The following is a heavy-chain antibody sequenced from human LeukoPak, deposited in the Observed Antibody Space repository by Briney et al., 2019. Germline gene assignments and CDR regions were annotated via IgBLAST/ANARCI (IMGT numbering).Heavy chain of an antibody. CDR2: IKQDASSL. J-gene: IGHJ4*02. CDR3: ARTRYSDEAFDY. Sequence: GGSLRLSCAASGFTISNNAMSWVRQAPDKGLEWVANIKQDASSLNYAGSVKGRFTISRDNAKKSLYLQMNSLRAEDTALYHCARTRYSDEAFDYWAQGTLVTVSS. CDR1: GFTISNNA. D-gene: IGHD1-1*01. V-gene: IGHV3-7*04.